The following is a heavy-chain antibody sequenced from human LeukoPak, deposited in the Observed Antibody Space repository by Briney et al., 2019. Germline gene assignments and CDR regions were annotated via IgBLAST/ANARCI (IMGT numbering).Heavy chain of an antibody. CDR1: GGTFSSYA. V-gene: IGHV1-69*01. D-gene: IGHD3-9*01. CDR3: ARDPSNDILSNWFDP. J-gene: IGHJ5*02. Sequence: WASVKVSCKASGGTFSSYAISWVRQAPGQGPEWMGGIIPIFGTANYAQKFQGRVTITADESTSTAYMELSSLRSEDTAVYYCARDPSNDILSNWFDPWGQGTLVTVSS. CDR2: IIPIFGTA.